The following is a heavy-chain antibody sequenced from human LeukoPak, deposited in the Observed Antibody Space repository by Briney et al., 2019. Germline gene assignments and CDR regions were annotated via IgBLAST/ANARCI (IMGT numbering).Heavy chain of an antibody. D-gene: IGHD3-10*01. V-gene: IGHV1-46*01. Sequence: ASVKVSCKASGYTLTSFYTHWVRHPPRQGLEWMGIIHPKGGSTSDAQKFQGRVTMTRDTSTSTVYMELSSLRSEDTAVYYCASLYGSGSDWGQGTLVTVSS. CDR3: ASLYGSGSD. CDR2: IHPKGGST. J-gene: IGHJ4*02. CDR1: GYTLTSFY.